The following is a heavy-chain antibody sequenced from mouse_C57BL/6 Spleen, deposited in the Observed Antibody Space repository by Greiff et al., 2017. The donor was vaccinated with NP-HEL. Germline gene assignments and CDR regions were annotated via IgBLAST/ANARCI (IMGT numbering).Heavy chain of an antibody. Sequence: DVKLVESEGGLVQPGSSMKLSCTASGFTFSDYYMAWVRQVPEKGLEWVANINYDGSSTYYLDSLKSRFIISRDNAKNILYLQMSSLKSEDTATYYCASYYSNYNYAMDYWGQGTSVTVSS. J-gene: IGHJ4*01. V-gene: IGHV5-16*01. D-gene: IGHD2-5*01. CDR3: ASYYSNYNYAMDY. CDR1: GFTFSDYY. CDR2: INYDGSST.